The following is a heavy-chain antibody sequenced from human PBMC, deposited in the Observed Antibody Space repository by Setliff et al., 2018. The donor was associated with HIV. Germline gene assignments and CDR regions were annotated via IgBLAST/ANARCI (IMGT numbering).Heavy chain of an antibody. CDR2: INHSGRT. V-gene: IGHV4-34*01. CDR3: ARGRALCV. D-gene: IGHD3-16*01. J-gene: IGHJ3*01. CDR1: GGSFSGYY. Sequence: PSETLSLTCAVYGGSFSGYYWSWIRQPPGKGLEWIGEINHSGRTNYNPSLKSRVTISVDTSKNQSSLKLSSVTSADTAVYYCARGRALCVWGQGTVVTVSS.